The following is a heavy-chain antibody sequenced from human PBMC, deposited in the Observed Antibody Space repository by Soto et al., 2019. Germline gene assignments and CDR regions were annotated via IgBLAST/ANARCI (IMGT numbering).Heavy chain of an antibody. CDR1: GFTFSGYW. CDR3: AREAV. V-gene: IGHV3-7*05. J-gene: IGHJ6*02. CDR2: IKQDGSEQ. Sequence: EVQLVESGGGLVQPGGSLRLSCAASGFTFSGYWMSWVRQAPGKGLEWVANIKQDGSEQFYVDSVKGRFTISRDNAKKSLYLQMNSLRAEGTAVYYCAREAVWGQGTTVTVSS.